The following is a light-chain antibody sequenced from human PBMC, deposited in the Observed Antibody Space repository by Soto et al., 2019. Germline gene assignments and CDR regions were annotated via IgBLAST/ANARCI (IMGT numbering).Light chain of an antibody. V-gene: IGLV2-8*01. CDR3: SSYAGSDHFV. J-gene: IGLJ1*01. CDR1: SSDVGGYNY. Sequence: QSALTQPASVSGSPGQSITISCTGTSSDVGGYNYVSWYQQHPGKVPKLIIYEVSRRPSGVPDRFSGSKSGNTASLTVSGLQAEDEADYYCSSYAGSDHFVFGTGTKVTVL. CDR2: EVS.